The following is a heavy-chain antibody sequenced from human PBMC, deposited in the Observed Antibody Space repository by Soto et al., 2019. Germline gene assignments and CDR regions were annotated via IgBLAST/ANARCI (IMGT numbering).Heavy chain of an antibody. CDR2: ISSSGSNI. Sequence: LRLSCAASGFTFIDYYMSWIRHGPGKGPEWVSYISSSGSNIYYADSVKGRFTISRDNAKNSLYLQMNSLRAEDTAVYYCARXLNDFWSGYYPNDAFDIWGQGTMVSVSS. CDR1: GFTFIDYY. J-gene: IGHJ3*02. V-gene: IGHV3-11*01. D-gene: IGHD3-3*01. CDR3: ARXLNDFWSGYYPNDAFDI.